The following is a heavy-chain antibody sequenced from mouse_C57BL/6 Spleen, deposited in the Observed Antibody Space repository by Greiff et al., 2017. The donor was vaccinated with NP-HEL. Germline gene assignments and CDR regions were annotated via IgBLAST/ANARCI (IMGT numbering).Heavy chain of an antibody. CDR2: IDPETGGT. D-gene: IGHD1-1*01. CDR3: TISYYYGSSYFDY. J-gene: IGHJ2*01. CDR1: GYTFTDYE. V-gene: IGHV1-15*01. Sequence: VQLQESGAELVRPGASVTLSCKASGYTFTDYEMHWVKQTPVHGLEWIGAIDPETGGTAYNQKFKGKAILTADKSSSTAYMELRSLTSEDSAVYYCTISYYYGSSYFDYWGQGTTLTVSS.